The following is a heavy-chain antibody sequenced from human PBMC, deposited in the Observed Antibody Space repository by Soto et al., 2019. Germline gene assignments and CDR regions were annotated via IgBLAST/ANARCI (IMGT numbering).Heavy chain of an antibody. CDR2: INHSGST. Sequence: SETLSLTCAVYGGSFSGYYWSWIRQPPGKGLEWIGEINHSGSTNYNPSLKSRVTISVDTSKNQFSLKLSSVTAADTAVYYCARGLPAAILYYYYYYGMDVWGQGTTVTVS. CDR3: ARGLPAAILYYYYYYGMDV. J-gene: IGHJ6*02. CDR1: GGSFSGYY. V-gene: IGHV4-34*01. D-gene: IGHD2-2*02.